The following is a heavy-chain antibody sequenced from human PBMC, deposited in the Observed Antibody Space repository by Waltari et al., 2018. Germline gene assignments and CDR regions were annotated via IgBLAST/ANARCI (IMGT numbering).Heavy chain of an antibody. J-gene: IGHJ4*02. CDR1: GGSISSGSYC. V-gene: IGHV4-61*09. Sequence: QVQLQESGPGLVKPSQTLSLTCTVSGGSISSGSYCWSWIRQPAGKGLEWIGYIYTSGSTNYNPSLKRRVTISVDTSKNQFSLKLSSVTAADTAVYYCARSKFWSGQGVDYWGQGTLVTVSS. CDR3: ARSKFWSGQGVDY. D-gene: IGHD3-3*01. CDR2: IYTSGST.